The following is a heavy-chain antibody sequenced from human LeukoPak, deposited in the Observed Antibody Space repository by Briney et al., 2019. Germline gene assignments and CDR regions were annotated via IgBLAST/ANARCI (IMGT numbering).Heavy chain of an antibody. D-gene: IGHD3-3*01. Sequence: PSETLSLTCTVSGGSISSDTYHWSWIRQPAGKGLEWIGRIHTSGITNYTPSLKGRATISADTSKNQFSLKLSSVTAADTAVYYCARERWEMGTDFWSGPSTWFDPWGQGTLVTVSS. CDR1: GGSISSDTYH. CDR3: ARERWEMGTDFWSGPSTWFDP. CDR2: IHTSGIT. V-gene: IGHV4-61*02. J-gene: IGHJ5*02.